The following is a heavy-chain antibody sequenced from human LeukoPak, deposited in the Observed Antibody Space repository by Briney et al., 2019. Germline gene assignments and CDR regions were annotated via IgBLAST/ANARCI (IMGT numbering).Heavy chain of an antibody. J-gene: IGHJ4*02. Sequence: PSQTLSLTCTVSGGSISSGGYYWSWIRQHPGKGLEWIGYIYYSGSTYYNPSLKSRVTISVDTSKNQFSLKLSSVTAADTAVYYCARAKAPFYYDSSGYYYHFDYWGQGTLVTVSS. CDR1: GGSISSGGYY. CDR2: IYYSGST. V-gene: IGHV4-31*03. CDR3: ARAKAPFYYDSSGYYYHFDY. D-gene: IGHD3-22*01.